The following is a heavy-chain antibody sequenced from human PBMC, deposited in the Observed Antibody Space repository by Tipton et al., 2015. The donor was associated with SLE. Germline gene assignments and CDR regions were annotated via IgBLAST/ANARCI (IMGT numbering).Heavy chain of an antibody. Sequence: TLSLTCAVYGGSFSGYYWSWIRQPPGKGLEWIGEINHSGSTNYNPSLKSRVTISVDTSKNQFSLKLSSVTAADTAVYYCAVGSDGYNDYWGQGTLVTVSS. CDR1: GGSFSGYY. CDR3: AVGSDGYNDY. V-gene: IGHV4-34*01. D-gene: IGHD5-24*01. CDR2: INHSGST. J-gene: IGHJ4*02.